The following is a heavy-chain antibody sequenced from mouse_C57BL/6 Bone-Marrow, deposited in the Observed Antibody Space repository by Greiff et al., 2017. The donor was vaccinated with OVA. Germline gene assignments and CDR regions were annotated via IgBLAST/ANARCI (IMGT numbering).Heavy chain of an antibody. V-gene: IGHV1-82*01. CDR2: IYPGDGDT. J-gene: IGHJ4*01. CDR1: GYAFSSSW. CDR3: AIITTRVAHHYDAMDY. D-gene: IGHD1-1*01. Sequence: QVQLQQSGPELVKPGASVKISCKASGYAFSSSWMNWVKQRPGKGLEWIGRIYPGDGDTNYNGKFKGKATLTAAKSSSTAYMQLSSLTSEDSAVYFCAIITTRVAHHYDAMDYWGQGTSVTVSS.